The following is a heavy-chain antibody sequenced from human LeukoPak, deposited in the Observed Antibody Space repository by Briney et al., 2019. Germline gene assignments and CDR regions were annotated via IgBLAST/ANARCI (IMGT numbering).Heavy chain of an antibody. D-gene: IGHD6-19*01. CDR3: AAYSSGWFDY. V-gene: IGHV4-59*10. Sequence: SETLSLTCAVYGGSFSGYYWSWIRQPAGKGLEWIGRIYTSGSTNYNPSLKSRVTMSVDTSKNQFSLKLSSVTAADTAVYYCAAYSSGWFDYWGQGTLVTVSS. CDR2: IYTSGST. J-gene: IGHJ4*02. CDR1: GGSFSGYY.